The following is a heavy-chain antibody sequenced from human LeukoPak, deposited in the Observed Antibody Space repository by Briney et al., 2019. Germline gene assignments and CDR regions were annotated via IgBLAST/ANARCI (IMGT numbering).Heavy chain of an antibody. D-gene: IGHD6-6*01. CDR1: GFTFSSYW. CDR2: ISSSSSYI. CDR3: ARASGRY. Sequence: GGSLRLSCAASGFTFSSYWMSWVRQAPGKGLEWDSSISSSSSYIYYADSVKGRFTISRDNAKNSLYLQMNSLRAEDTAVYYCARASGRYWGQGTLVTVSS. J-gene: IGHJ4*02. V-gene: IGHV3-21*01.